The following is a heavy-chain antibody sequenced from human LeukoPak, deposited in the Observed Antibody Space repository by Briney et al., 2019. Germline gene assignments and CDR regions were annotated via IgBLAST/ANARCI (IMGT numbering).Heavy chain of an antibody. J-gene: IGHJ4*02. CDR3: AREGGFFLPFDY. Sequence: SETLSLTCTVSGYSISSGYYWGWIRQPPGKGLEWIGSIYHSGTTHYNPSLKSPVTISVDTSKNQFSLNLTSVTAADTAVYYCAREGGFFLPFDYWGQGTLVTVSS. CDR1: GYSISSGYY. D-gene: IGHD3-3*01. V-gene: IGHV4-38-2*02. CDR2: IYHSGTT.